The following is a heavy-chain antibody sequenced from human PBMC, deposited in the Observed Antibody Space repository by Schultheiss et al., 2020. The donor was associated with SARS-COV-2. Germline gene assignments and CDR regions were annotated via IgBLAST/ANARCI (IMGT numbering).Heavy chain of an antibody. V-gene: IGHV3-74*01. Sequence: GGSLRLSSTGSRFTFSGSAIHWVRRAPGRGLECVSRIDNGGSSTIYADSVKGRFTVSRDNAKNTLYLQMNSLRAEDTAVYYCARDRAAMVYYYYYGMDVWGQGTTVTVSS. J-gene: IGHJ6*02. CDR1: RFTFSGSA. CDR2: IDNGGSST. CDR3: ARDRAAMVYYYYYGMDV. D-gene: IGHD5-18*01.